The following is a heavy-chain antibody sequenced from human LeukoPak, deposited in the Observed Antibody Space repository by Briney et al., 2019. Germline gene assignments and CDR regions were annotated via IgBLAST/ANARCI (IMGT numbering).Heavy chain of an antibody. V-gene: IGHV4-30-4*02. D-gene: IGHD2-2*01. CDR3: ARGRVPAAKGNNWFDP. J-gene: IGHJ5*02. CDR1: GGSISSGDYY. Sequence: SETLSLTCTVSGGSISSGDYYRSWIRQPPGKGLVWIGYIYYSGSTYYNPSLKSRVTISVDTSKNQFSLKLSSVTAADTAVYYCARGRVPAAKGNNWFDPWGQGTLVTVSS. CDR2: IYYSGST.